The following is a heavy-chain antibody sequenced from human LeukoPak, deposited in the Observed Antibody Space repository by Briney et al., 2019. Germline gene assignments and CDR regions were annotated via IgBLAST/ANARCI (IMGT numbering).Heavy chain of an antibody. CDR3: ARERGYSGYDFYYFDY. CDR2: IKQDGSGK. J-gene: IGHJ4*02. CDR1: GFTFSSYW. V-gene: IGHV3-7*01. Sequence: PGGSLRLSCAASGFTFSSYWMSWVRQAPGKGLEWVANIKQDGSGKYYVDSVKGRFTISRDNAKNSLYLQMNSLRAEDTAVYYCARERGYSGYDFYYFDYWGQGTLVTVSS. D-gene: IGHD5-12*01.